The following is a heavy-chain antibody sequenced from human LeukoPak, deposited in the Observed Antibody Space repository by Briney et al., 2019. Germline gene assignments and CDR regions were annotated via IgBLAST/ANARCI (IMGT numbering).Heavy chain of an antibody. CDR3: ARELRFAYSYGREGYYYGMDV. D-gene: IGHD5-18*01. CDR1: GATFSSYA. CDR2: IIPIFGTA. V-gene: IGHV1-69*05. J-gene: IGHJ6*02. Sequence: GSSVKLSCKASGATFSSYAISWVRQAPGQGLEWMGGIIPIFGTANYAQKFQGRVTITTDESTSTASMELSSLRSEDTAVYYCARELRFAYSYGREGYYYGMDVWGQGTTVTVSS.